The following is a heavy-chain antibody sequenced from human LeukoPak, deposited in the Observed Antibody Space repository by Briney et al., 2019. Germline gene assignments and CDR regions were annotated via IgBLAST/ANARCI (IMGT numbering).Heavy chain of an antibody. CDR3: AKLTMIVAVMDAFDM. V-gene: IGHV3-23*01. J-gene: IGHJ3*02. CDR1: GFTFSSYA. CDR2: ISGSGGST. Sequence: GGSLRLSCAASGFTFSSYAMSWVRQAPGKGLEWVSAISGSGGSTYYADSVKGRFTISRDNYKNTLYLQVNSLRAEDTAVYYCAKLTMIVAVMDAFDMWGQGTMVTVSS. D-gene: IGHD3-22*01.